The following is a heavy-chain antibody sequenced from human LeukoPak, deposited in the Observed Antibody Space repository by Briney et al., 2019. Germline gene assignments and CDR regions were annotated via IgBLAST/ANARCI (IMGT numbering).Heavy chain of an antibody. CDR1: GGSIRSYY. V-gene: IGHV4-34*01. Sequence: SETLSLTCTVSGGSIRSYYWSWIRQPPGKGLEWIGEINHSGSTNYNPSLKSRVTISVDTSKNQFSLKLSSVTAADTAVYYCARSLGFGEFGAFDIWGQGTMVTVSS. CDR2: INHSGST. J-gene: IGHJ3*02. CDR3: ARSLGFGEFGAFDI. D-gene: IGHD3-10*01.